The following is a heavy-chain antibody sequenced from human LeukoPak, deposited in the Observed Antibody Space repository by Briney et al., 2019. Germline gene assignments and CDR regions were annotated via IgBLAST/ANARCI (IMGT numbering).Heavy chain of an antibody. CDR2: INHSGST. CDR3: ARGYSYSYLIALDI. J-gene: IGHJ3*02. CDR1: GGSFSGYY. Sequence: PSETLSLTCAVYGGSFSGYYWSWIRQPPGKGLEWIGEINHSGSTNYNPSLKSRVTISVDTSKNQFSLKLSSATAADTAVYYSARGYSYSYLIALDICDQGTMVTVSS. V-gene: IGHV4-34*01. D-gene: IGHD5-18*01.